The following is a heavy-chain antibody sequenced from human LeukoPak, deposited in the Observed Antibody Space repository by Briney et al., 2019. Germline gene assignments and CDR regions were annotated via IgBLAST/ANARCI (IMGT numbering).Heavy chain of an antibody. Sequence: PGGSLRLSCAASGFTVSNNYMTWVRQAPGKGLEWVSLFYSGGTTYYADSVKGRFTISRDHSKNTLYLQMNSLRAEDTAVYYCAIAVDGDYVDYWGQGTLVTVSS. CDR2: FYSGGTT. V-gene: IGHV3-53*01. D-gene: IGHD4-17*01. J-gene: IGHJ4*02. CDR3: AIAVDGDYVDY. CDR1: GFTVSNNY.